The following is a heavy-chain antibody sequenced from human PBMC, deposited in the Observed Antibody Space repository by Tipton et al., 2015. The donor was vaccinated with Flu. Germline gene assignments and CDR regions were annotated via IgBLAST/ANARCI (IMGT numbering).Heavy chain of an antibody. J-gene: IGHJ3*02. D-gene: IGHD6-19*01. V-gene: IGHV1-8*01. CDR3: AREFIAVAGTDDAFDI. CDR1: GYTFTSYD. Sequence: QLVQSGAEVKKPGASVKVSCKASGYTFTSYDINWVRQATGQGLEWMGWMNPNSGNTGYAQKFQGRVTMTRNTSISTAYMELSSLRSEDTAVYYCAREFIAVAGTDDAFDIWGQGTMVPVSS. CDR2: MNPNSGNT.